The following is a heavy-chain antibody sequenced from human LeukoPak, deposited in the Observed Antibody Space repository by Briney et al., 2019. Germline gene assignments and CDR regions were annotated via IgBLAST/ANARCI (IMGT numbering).Heavy chain of an antibody. V-gene: IGHV4-39*01. CDR2: IYYTGNT. Sequence: TTSETLPLTCTVSGVSISSSYSYWGWIRQPPGMGLEWIGSIYYTGNTYYNASLKSQVSISIDTSKNQFSLKLTSVTAADTAVYYCASSICYYDRSGYLDWGQGTLVTVSS. D-gene: IGHD3-22*01. J-gene: IGHJ4*02. CDR1: GVSISSSYSY. CDR3: ASSICYYDRSGYLD.